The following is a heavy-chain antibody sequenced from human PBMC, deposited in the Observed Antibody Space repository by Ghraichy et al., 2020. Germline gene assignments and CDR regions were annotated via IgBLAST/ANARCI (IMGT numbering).Heavy chain of an antibody. CDR1: GYTFTGYY. Sequence: ASVKVSCKASGYTFTGYYMPWVRQAPGQGLEWMGWINPNSGGTNYAQKFQGRVTMTRDTSINTAYMELSRLRSDDTAVYYCARAGVMGCSSTSCYRWFDPWGQGTLVTVSS. CDR2: INPNSGGT. J-gene: IGHJ5*02. V-gene: IGHV1-2*02. D-gene: IGHD2-2*01. CDR3: ARAGVMGCSSTSCYRWFDP.